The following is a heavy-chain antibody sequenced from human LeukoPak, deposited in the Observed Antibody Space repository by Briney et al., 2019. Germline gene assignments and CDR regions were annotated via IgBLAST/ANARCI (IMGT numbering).Heavy chain of an antibody. D-gene: IGHD6-13*01. CDR3: ARQVAAAGYPGVPYGMDV. CDR1: GFTFSDYS. CDR2: ISSSSSYI. J-gene: IGHJ6*02. V-gene: IGHV3-21*04. Sequence: GGSLRLSCAASGFTFSDYSMNWVRQAPGKGLEWVSSISSSSSYIYYADSLKGRFTISSDNAKNSLYLQMNSLRAEDTAVYYCARQVAAAGYPGVPYGMDVWGQGTTVTVSS.